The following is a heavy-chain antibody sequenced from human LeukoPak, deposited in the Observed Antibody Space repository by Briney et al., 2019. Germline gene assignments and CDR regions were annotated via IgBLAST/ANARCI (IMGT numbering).Heavy chain of an antibody. CDR1: GGSISSGDYY. CDR3: ARGPHYYGMDV. CDR2: IYYSGST. V-gene: IGHV4-30-4*01. J-gene: IGHJ6*02. Sequence: PSQTLSLTCTVSGGSISSGDYYWSWIRQPPGKGLEWIGYIYYSGSTYYNPSLKSRVTTSVDTSKNQFSLKLSSVTAADTAVYYCARGPHYYGMDVWGQGTTVTVSS.